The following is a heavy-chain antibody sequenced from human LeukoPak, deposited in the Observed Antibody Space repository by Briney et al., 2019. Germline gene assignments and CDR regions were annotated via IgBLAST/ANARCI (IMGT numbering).Heavy chain of an antibody. V-gene: IGHV5-51*01. J-gene: IGHJ4*02. Sequence: GESLKISCKGSGYNFTSYWIGWVRQMPGKGLEWMGIIYPGDSDTRYSPSFQGQVTISVGKSISTAYLQWSSLKASDTAMYYCARHSSSGWYYFDYWGQGTLVTVSS. D-gene: IGHD6-19*01. CDR1: GYNFTSYW. CDR2: IYPGDSDT. CDR3: ARHSSSGWYYFDY.